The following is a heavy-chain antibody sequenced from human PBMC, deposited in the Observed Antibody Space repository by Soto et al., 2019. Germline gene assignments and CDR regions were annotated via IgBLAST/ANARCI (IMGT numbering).Heavy chain of an antibody. CDR3: ARVEIVGFDY. CDR1: GYTFTGFP. J-gene: IGHJ4*02. V-gene: IGHV1-3*01. CDR2: INAGSGKA. D-gene: IGHD2-2*03. Sequence: ASVNVYWKASGYTFTGFPIHWVRQAPGQRLEWMGWINAGSGKAESAQKFQGRVTINRDTSASTVYMELNSLRPEDTAVYYCARVEIVGFDYWGQGTLVTVSS.